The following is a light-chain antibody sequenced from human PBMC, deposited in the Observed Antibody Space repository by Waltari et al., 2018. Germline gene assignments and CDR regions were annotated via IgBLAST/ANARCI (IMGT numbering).Light chain of an antibody. CDR3: QVWDGSSEHVV. Sequence: SYVLTQPPSVSVAPGLTATITCAGHNLGNKSVHWYHQRPGQAPLLVIYDDSDRPSGIPERFSGSNSGTPATLAISRVEAGYEADYYCQVWDGSSEHVVFGGGTRLTVL. CDR1: NLGNKS. V-gene: IGLV3-21*02. CDR2: DDS. J-gene: IGLJ3*02.